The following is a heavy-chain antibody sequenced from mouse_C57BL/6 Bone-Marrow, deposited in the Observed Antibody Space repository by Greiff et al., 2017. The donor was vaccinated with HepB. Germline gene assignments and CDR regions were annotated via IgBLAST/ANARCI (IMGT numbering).Heavy chain of an antibody. CDR1: GYAFSSYW. D-gene: IGHD1-1*01. J-gene: IGHJ4*01. CDR2: IYPGNGDT. CDR3: ARQVGSYGSSSDYAMDD. Sequence: QVQLKQSGAELVKPGASVKISCKASGYAFSSYWMNWVKQRPGQGLEWIGQIYPGNGDTNYNGKFKGKATLTADKSSSTAYMQLSSLTSEASAVDFGARQVGSYGSSSDYAMDDWGQGTSVTVAS. V-gene: IGHV1-80*01.